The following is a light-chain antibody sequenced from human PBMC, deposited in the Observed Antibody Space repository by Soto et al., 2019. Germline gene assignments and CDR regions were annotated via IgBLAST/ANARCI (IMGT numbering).Light chain of an antibody. J-gene: IGLJ2*01. CDR1: SSDVGSYDL. CDR3: CSYATPRL. CDR2: GVS. Sequence: QSVLTQPASVSGSPGQSITISCTGTSSDVGSYDLVSWYQQHPDKAPKLLLFGVSKRPSGVSIRFSGSKSGNTASLTISGLQPEDEADYYCCSYATPRLFGGGTKLTVL. V-gene: IGLV2-23*02.